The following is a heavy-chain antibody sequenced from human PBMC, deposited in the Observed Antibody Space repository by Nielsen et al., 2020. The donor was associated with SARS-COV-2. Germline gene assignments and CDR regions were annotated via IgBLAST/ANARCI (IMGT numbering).Heavy chain of an antibody. CDR3: ARDRSYCSSTSCYEGAFDI. J-gene: IGHJ3*02. V-gene: IGHV3-33*01. D-gene: IGHD2-2*01. Sequence: GGSLRLSCAASGFTFSSYGMHWVRQAPGKGLEWVAVIWYDGSNKYYADSVKGRFTISRDNSKNTLYLQMNSLRAEDTAVYYCARDRSYCSSTSCYEGAFDIWGQGTMVTVSS. CDR2: IWYDGSNK. CDR1: GFTFSSYG.